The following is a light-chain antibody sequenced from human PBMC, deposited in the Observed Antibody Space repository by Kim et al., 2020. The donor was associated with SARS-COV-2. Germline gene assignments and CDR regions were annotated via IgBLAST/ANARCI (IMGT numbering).Light chain of an antibody. J-gene: IGLJ2*01. CDR1: DSDVGNYNL. CDR3: CCHGGSKIHVV. Sequence: QSALTQPASVSGSPVQSITISCTGTDSDVGNYNLVSWYQQYPGKAPKFIIYDDNKRPSGVSDRFSASKSGNTASLTISGLQAEDEADYFCCCHGGSKIHVVFGGGTQLTVL. CDR2: DDN. V-gene: IGLV2-23*01.